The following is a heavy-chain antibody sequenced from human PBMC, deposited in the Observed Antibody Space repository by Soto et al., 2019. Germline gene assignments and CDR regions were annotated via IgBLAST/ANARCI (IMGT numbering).Heavy chain of an antibody. J-gene: IGHJ4*02. CDR3: ARGLYSDSGGYYFCF. CDR2: IVPIFGTA. D-gene: IGHD3-22*01. V-gene: IGHV1-69*13. CDR1: GGAFSRHA. Sequence: GASVKVSCKASGGAFSRHALSWVRQAPGQGPEWMGGIVPIFGTANYAQKFQGRVTITADESTNTAYMQLRSLRSEDTAVYYCARGLYSDSGGYYFCFWGQGSLVTVSS.